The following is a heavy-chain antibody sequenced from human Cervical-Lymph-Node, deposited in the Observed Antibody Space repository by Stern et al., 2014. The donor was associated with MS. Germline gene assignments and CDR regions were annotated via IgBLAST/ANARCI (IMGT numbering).Heavy chain of an antibody. CDR3: ARDGQQLAPYTMDV. Sequence: QLVESGGGVVQPGRSLRLSCETSGFTFSSHAMHWVRQAPGKGLEWVAQIWHDGTNKYYADSVTGRVTISRDNSKNTLDLQMNSLRGEDTGVYYCARDGQQLAPYTMDVWGQGTTVTVSS. CDR2: IWHDGTNK. J-gene: IGHJ6*02. V-gene: IGHV3-33*01. CDR1: GFTFSSHA. D-gene: IGHD6-13*01.